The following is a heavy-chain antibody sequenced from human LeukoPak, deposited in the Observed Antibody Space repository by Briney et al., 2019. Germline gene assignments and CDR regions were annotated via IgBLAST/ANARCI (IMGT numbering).Heavy chain of an antibody. V-gene: IGHV4-39*02. D-gene: IGHD3-22*01. CDR2: IYYIGST. J-gene: IGHJ4*02. CDR1: GGSISSSSYY. CDR3: AREILYDSTGYYL. Sequence: SETLSLTCTVSGGSISSSSYYWGWIRQPPGKGLEWIGSIYYIGSTYYNPSLKSRVTISVDTSKNQFSLNLRSVTAADTAVYYCAREILYDSTGYYLWGQGTLVTVSS.